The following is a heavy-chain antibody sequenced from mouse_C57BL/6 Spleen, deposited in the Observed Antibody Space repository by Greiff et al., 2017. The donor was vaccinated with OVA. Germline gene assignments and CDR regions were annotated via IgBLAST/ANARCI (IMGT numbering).Heavy chain of an antibody. D-gene: IGHD2-2*01. CDR3: ARRVGYGYDRTWFAY. CDR2: IDPSDSYT. Sequence: QVQLQQPGAELVKPGASVKLSCKASGYTFTSYWMQWVKQRPGQGLEWIGEIDPSDSYTNYNQKFKGKATLTVDTSSSTAYMQLSSLTSEDSAVYYCARRVGYGYDRTWFAYWGQGTLVTVSA. J-gene: IGHJ3*01. V-gene: IGHV1-50*01. CDR1: GYTFTSYW.